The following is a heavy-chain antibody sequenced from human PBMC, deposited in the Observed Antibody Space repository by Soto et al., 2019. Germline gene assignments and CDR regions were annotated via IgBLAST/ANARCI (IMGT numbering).Heavy chain of an antibody. D-gene: IGHD6-6*01. Sequence: GGSLRLPCAASGFTLSGYAMDWVRQAPGKGLEYVSGISSNGVGTYYANSVQGRFTIARDNSKNTVYLQMGSLRPEGMAVYYCARRARPDFYYMDVWGKGTTVTVSS. CDR2: ISSNGVGT. V-gene: IGHV3-64*01. J-gene: IGHJ6*03. CDR1: GFTLSGYA. CDR3: ARRARPDFYYMDV.